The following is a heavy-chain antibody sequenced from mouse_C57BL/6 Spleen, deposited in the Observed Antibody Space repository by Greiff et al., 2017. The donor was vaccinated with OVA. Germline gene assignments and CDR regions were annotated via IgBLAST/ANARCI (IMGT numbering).Heavy chain of an antibody. V-gene: IGHV3-6*01. CDR2: ISYDGSN. CDR3: AREGSSYFDY. Sequence: EVQLLESGPGLVKPSQSLSLTCSVTGYSITSGYYWNWIRQFPGNKLEWMGYISYDGSNNYNPSLKNRISITRDTSKNQFFLKLNSVTTEDTATYYCAREGSSYFDYWGQGTTLTVSS. J-gene: IGHJ2*01. CDR1: GYSITSGYY.